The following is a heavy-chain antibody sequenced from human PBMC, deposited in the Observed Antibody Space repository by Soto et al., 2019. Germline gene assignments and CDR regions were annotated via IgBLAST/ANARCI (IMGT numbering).Heavy chain of an antibody. V-gene: IGHV3-21*01. CDR3: AREGLEVAEGKEEV. J-gene: IGHJ4*02. CDR2: ISSSSSYI. D-gene: IGHD6-19*01. Sequence: EVQLVESGGGLVKPGGSLRLSCAASGFTFSSYSMNWVRQAPGKGLEWVSSISSSSSYIYYADSVKGRFTISRDNAKNSLYLQMNSLRAEDTAVYYCAREGLEVAEGKEEVWGQGTLVTVSS. CDR1: GFTFSSYS.